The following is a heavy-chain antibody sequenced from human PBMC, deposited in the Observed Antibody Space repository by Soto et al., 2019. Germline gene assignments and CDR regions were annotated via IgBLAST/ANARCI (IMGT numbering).Heavy chain of an antibody. V-gene: IGHV5-51*01. CDR3: ARVSPDIVVVVAAKGALDY. Sequence: GESLKISFKGSGYSFTSYWIGWVRQMPVKGLEWMGIIYPGDSDTRYSPSFQGQVTISADKSISTAYLQWSSLKASDTAMYYCARVSPDIVVVVAAKGALDYLGQGTLVTVSS. CDR2: IYPGDSDT. J-gene: IGHJ4*02. CDR1: GYSFTSYW. D-gene: IGHD2-15*01.